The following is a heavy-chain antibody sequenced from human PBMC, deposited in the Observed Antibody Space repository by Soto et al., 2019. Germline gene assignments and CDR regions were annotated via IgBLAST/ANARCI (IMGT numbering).Heavy chain of an antibody. CDR1: GFNFGASW. Sequence: PGGSLRLSCAASGFNFGASWMAWVRQAPGKGLEWVADIKQDGSEKNYVDSVKGRVTISRDNSKNTLYLQMNSLRAEDTAVYYCEKARIVGATRTPFDYWGQGTLVTVSS. D-gene: IGHD1-26*01. J-gene: IGHJ4*02. CDR3: EKARIVGATRTPFDY. CDR2: IKQDGSEK. V-gene: IGHV3-7*01.